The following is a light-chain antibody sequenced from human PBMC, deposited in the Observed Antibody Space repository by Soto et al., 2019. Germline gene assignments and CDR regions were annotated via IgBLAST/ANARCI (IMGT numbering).Light chain of an antibody. Sequence: EIVWTQSPGTLSLSPGERSTRSCRSSQSVSNNYLAWYQQKPGQAPRLLIYGASNRATGIPDRFSGSGSGTDFTLTISRLEPDDFAAYYCQQYGSSPLTFGGGTRWIS. V-gene: IGKV3-20*01. CDR3: QQYGSSPLT. CDR1: QSVSNNY. CDR2: GAS. J-gene: IGKJ4*01.